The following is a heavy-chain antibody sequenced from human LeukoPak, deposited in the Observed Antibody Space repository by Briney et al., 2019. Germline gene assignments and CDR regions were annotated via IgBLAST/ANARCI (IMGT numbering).Heavy chain of an antibody. CDR1: SGSLSSSY. CDR2: VYTSGST. Sequence: PSETLSLTCTLSSGSLSSSYWSWIRQPAGKGLEWIGRVYTSGSTNYNPSLKSRVTMSVDTSKNQFSLKLSSVTAADTAVYYCAGSSGGKEYYFDYWGQGTLVTVSS. CDR3: AGSSGGKEYYFDY. V-gene: IGHV4-4*07. D-gene: IGHD3-22*01. J-gene: IGHJ4*02.